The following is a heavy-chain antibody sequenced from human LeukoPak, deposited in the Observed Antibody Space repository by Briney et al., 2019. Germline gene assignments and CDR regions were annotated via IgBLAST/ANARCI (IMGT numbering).Heavy chain of an antibody. CDR2: IIPVFGTA. CDR3: ARPPLPYYYDSSGTKGYAFDI. Sequence: GASVKVSCKASGGTFSSYAISWVRQAPGQGLEWMGGIIPVFGTANSAQKFQGRVTITTDECTSTAYRELSSLRSEDTAVYYCARPPLPYYYDSSGTKGYAFDIWGQGTMVTVSS. J-gene: IGHJ3*02. V-gene: IGHV1-69*05. CDR1: GGTFSSYA. D-gene: IGHD3-22*01.